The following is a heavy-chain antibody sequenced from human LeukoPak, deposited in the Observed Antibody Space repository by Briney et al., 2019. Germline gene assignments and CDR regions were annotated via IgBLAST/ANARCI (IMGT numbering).Heavy chain of an antibody. J-gene: IGHJ5*02. CDR1: GGSISSYY. D-gene: IGHD3-9*01. V-gene: IGHV4-59*08. Sequence: SETLSLTCTVSGGSISSYYWSLIRQPPGKGLEWIGYIYYSGSTNYNPSLKSRVTISVDTSKNQFSLKLSSVTAADTAVYYCASLNFHYYDILTGYYNWFDPWGQGTLVTVSS. CDR2: IYYSGST. CDR3: ASLNFHYYDILTGYYNWFDP.